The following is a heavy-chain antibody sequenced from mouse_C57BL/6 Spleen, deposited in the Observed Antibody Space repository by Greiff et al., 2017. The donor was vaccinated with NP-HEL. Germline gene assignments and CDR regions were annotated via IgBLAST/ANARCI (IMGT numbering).Heavy chain of an antibody. D-gene: IGHD2-4*01. V-gene: IGHV1-4*01. J-gene: IGHJ3*01. Sequence: QVQLQQSGAELARPGASVKMSCKASGYTFTSYTMHWVKQRPGQGLEWIGYINPSSGYTKYNQKFKDKATLTADKSSSTAYMQLSSLTSEDSAVYYCARSGGIYYDDGGYAYWGKGTLVTVSA. CDR2: INPSSGYT. CDR1: GYTFTSYT. CDR3: ARSGGIYYDDGGYAY.